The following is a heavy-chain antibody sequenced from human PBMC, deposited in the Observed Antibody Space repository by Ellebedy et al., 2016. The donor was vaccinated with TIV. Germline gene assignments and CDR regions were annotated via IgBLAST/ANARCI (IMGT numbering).Heavy chain of an antibody. V-gene: IGHV1-2*02. CDR1: GYTFTGYY. D-gene: IGHD6-6*01. CDR2: INPNSGGT. Sequence: ASVKVSCKASGYTFTGYYMHWVRQAPGQGLEWMGWINPNSGGTNYAQKFQGRVTMTRDTSTTTVYMEMSSLRSDDTAVYYCAAFPYISSSSAYWGQGTLVTVSS. J-gene: IGHJ4*02. CDR3: AAFPYISSSSAY.